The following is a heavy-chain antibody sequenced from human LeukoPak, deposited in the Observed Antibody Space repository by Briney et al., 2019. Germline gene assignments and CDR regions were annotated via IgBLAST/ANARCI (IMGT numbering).Heavy chain of an antibody. V-gene: IGHV3-7*01. J-gene: IGHJ4*02. D-gene: IGHD3-10*01. CDR1: GFSFSFHW. CDR3: ASGSAIDY. CDR2: INQDGSEN. Sequence: GGSLRLSCAASGFSFSFHWMYWVRQAPGKGLEWVANINQDGSENYSVDSGKGRFTISRDNAKNSLYLQMNSLRADDTAVYYCASGSAIDYWGQGTLVTVSA.